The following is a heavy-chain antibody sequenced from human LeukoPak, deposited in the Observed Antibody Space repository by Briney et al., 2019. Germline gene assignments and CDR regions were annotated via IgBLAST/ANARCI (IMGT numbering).Heavy chain of an antibody. CDR1: GGSISSSSYY. CDR2: IYYSGST. V-gene: IGHV4-39*01. D-gene: IGHD2-15*01. Sequence: SETLSLTCTVSGGSISSSSYYWGWIRQPPGKGLEWIGSIYYSGSTYYNPSLKSLVTISVDTSKNQFSLKLSSVTAADTAVYYCAASRWGYSWFDPWGQGTLVTVSS. CDR3: AASRWGYSWFDP. J-gene: IGHJ5*02.